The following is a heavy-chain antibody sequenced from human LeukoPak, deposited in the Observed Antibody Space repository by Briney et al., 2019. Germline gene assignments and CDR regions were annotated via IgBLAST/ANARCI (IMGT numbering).Heavy chain of an antibody. CDR3: APLDFWVPST. Sequence: ASVKVSCKVSGYTLNELSIHGVRQAAGKGLEWMGGFDPEYGETVYAQKFQGRVTMAEDTSTDTACMELSSLRSEDTAVYYCAPLDFWVPSTWGQGTLVTVSS. D-gene: IGHD3-3*01. CDR2: FDPEYGET. V-gene: IGHV1-24*01. CDR1: GYTLNELS. J-gene: IGHJ5*02.